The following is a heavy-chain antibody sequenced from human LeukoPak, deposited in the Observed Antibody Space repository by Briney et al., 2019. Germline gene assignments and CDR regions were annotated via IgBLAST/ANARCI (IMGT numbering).Heavy chain of an antibody. CDR1: GFTFSDYY. J-gene: IGHJ6*02. CDR2: ISSSGSTI. Sequence: PGGSLRLSCVASGFTFSDYYMSWIRQAPGKGLEWVSYISSSGSTIYYADSVKGRFTISRDNAKNSLYLQMNSLRAEDTAVYYCARYDYYDSILQAQGIHGMDVWGQGTTVTVSS. CDR3: ARYDYYDSILQAQGIHGMDV. V-gene: IGHV3-11*04. D-gene: IGHD3-22*01.